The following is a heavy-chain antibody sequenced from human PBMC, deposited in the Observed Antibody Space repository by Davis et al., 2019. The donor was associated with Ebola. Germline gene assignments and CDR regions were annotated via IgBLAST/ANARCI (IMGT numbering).Heavy chain of an antibody. CDR1: GGSISSHF. Sequence: PSETLSLTCTVSGGSISSHFWSWIRQPPGKGLEWIGYISYSGSTNYNPSLKSRVTISVDTSKNQFSLKLTSVTAADTAVYYCAREKDYYYHGLDVWGQGTTVTVSS. CDR3: AREKDYYYHGLDV. CDR2: ISYSGST. J-gene: IGHJ6*02. D-gene: IGHD2-15*01. V-gene: IGHV4-59*11.